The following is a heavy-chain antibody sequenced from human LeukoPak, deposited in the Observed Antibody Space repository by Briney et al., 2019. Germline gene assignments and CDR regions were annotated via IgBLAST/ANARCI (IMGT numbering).Heavy chain of an antibody. V-gene: IGHV3-23*01. CDR2: ISGSGGST. CDR3: AKGLSIAAAGDPFDY. J-gene: IGHJ4*02. Sequence: GGSLRLSCAASGFTFSSYAMSWVRQAPGKGLEWVSAISGSGGSTYYADSVKGRFTISRDDSKNTLYLQMNSLRAEDTAVYYCAKGLSIAAAGDPFDYWGQGTLVTVSS. D-gene: IGHD6-13*01. CDR1: GFTFSSYA.